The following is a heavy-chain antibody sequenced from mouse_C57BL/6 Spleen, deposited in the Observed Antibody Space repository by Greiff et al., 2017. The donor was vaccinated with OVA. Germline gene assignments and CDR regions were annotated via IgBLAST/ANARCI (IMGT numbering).Heavy chain of an antibody. V-gene: IGHV1-81*01. CDR1: GYTFTSYG. D-gene: IGHD2-14*01. CDR2: IYPRSGNT. Sequence: QVQLQQSGAELARPGASVKLSCKASGYTFTSYGISWVKQRTGQGLEWIGEIYPRSGNTYYNEKFKGKATLTADKSSSTAYMELRSLTSEDSAVXFVESGGLGRKDWYDYGGWGPGTTLTASS. CDR3: ESGGLGRKDWYDYGG. J-gene: IGHJ2*01.